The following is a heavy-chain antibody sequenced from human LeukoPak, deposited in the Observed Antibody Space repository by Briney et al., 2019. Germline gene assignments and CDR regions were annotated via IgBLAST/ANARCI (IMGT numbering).Heavy chain of an antibody. CDR1: GGSISSYY. CDR2: IYNSGST. Sequence: SETLSLTCTVSGGSISSYYWSWIRQPPGKGLEWIGYIYNSGSTNYNPSLKSRVTISVDTPKNQFSLKLSSVTAADTAVYYCARGAGQVVVITTHDAFDIWGQGTMVTVSS. V-gene: IGHV4-59*01. CDR3: ARGAGQVVVITTHDAFDI. J-gene: IGHJ3*02. D-gene: IGHD3-22*01.